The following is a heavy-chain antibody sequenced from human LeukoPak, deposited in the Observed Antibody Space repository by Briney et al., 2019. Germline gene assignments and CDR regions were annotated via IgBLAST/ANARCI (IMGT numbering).Heavy chain of an antibody. CDR2: VSGNGGST. V-gene: IGHV3-64D*06. D-gene: IGHD3-10*01. J-gene: IGHJ5*02. CDR3: VKAVYYGSGSYPLFDP. Sequence: GGSLRLSCSVSGFTFSRYAMYWVRQAPGKGLEYVSAVSGNGGSTYYADSVKGRFTISRDNSKNTLYLQMSSLRAEDTAVYYCVKAVYYGSGSYPLFDPWGQGTLVTVSS. CDR1: GFTFSRYA.